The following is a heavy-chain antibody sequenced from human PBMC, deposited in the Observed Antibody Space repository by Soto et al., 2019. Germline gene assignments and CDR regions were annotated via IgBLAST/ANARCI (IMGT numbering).Heavy chain of an antibody. CDR1: GFSLSNARMG. CDR3: ARIRPSLGGTFGGVIVGYFDY. D-gene: IGHD3-16*02. V-gene: IGHV2-26*01. Sequence: QVTLKESGPVLVKPTETLTLTCTVSGFSLSNARMGVSWIRQPLGKALEWLAHIFSNDEKSYSTSLKSRLTISKDTSKSQVVLTMTNMDPVDTATYYCARIRPSLGGTFGGVIVGYFDYWGQGTLVTVSS. CDR2: IFSNDEK. J-gene: IGHJ4*02.